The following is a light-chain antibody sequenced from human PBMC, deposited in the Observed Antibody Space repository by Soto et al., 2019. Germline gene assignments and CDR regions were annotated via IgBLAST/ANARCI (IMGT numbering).Light chain of an antibody. CDR1: QSVSSSY. CDR3: QQYGSSPPT. Sequence: EIVLTQSPGTLSLSPGERATLSCRASQSVSSSYLAWYQQKPGQAPRLLIYGASSRATGIPDRFSGSGSGKDFPLTISRLEAEDFAVYYCQQYGSSPPTFGQGTKVEIK. CDR2: GAS. V-gene: IGKV3-20*01. J-gene: IGKJ1*01.